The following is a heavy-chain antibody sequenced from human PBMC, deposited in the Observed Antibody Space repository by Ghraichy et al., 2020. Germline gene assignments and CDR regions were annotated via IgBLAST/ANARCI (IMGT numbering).Heavy chain of an antibody. J-gene: IGHJ4*02. D-gene: IGHD6-19*01. CDR3: VKSAILAVAGVDS. CDR2: ISGNDETT. V-gene: IGHV3-23*01. CDR1: GFTFSAYA. Sequence: GGSLRLSCAASGFTFSAYAMSWVRQSPGKGLEWVATISGNDETTNYADSVRGRFTISRDISRKTLYMQMNDLRAEDTALYYCVKSAILAVAGVDSWGQGTLVTVSS.